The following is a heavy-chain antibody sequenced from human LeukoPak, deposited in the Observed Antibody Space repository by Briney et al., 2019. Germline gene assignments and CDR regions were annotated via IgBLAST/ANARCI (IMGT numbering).Heavy chain of an antibody. J-gene: IGHJ6*03. V-gene: IGHV1-8*03. CDR3: ARTRRGDSQTDYYYYYMDV. Sequence: ASVKVSCKASAYSFSTYDINWVRQATGQGLEWMGWMNPDSGNTGYAQKFQGRATITRNTSISTAYMELSSLKSDDTAVYYCARTRRGDSQTDYYYYYMDVWGKGTTVTVSS. D-gene: IGHD4-17*01. CDR2: MNPDSGNT. CDR1: AYSFSTYD.